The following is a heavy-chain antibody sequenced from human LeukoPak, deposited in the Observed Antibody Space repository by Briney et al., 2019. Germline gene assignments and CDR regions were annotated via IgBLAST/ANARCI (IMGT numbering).Heavy chain of an antibody. Sequence: GGSLRLSCAVSRFSFSRYVMSWVRQAPGKGLEWVSAISGSGGSTYYVDSVKGRFTISRDNSKNTLYLQMNSLRAEDAAVYYCAKASYSTGWDYGMDVWGQGTTVTVSS. V-gene: IGHV3-23*01. D-gene: IGHD6-19*01. J-gene: IGHJ6*02. CDR1: RFSFSRYV. CDR3: AKASYSTGWDYGMDV. CDR2: ISGSGGST.